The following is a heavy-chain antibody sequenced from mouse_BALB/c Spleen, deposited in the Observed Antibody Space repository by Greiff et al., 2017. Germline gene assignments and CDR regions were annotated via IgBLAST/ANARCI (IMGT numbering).Heavy chain of an antibody. Sequence: VQGVESGAELAKPGASVKMSCKASGYTFTSYWMHWVKQRPGQGLEWIGYINPSTGYTEYNQKFKDKATLTADKSSSTAYMQLSSLTSEDSAVYYCATRQLELRTFYAMDYWGQGTSVTVSS. D-gene: IGHD3-2*01. J-gene: IGHJ4*01. CDR1: GYTFTSYW. V-gene: IGHV1-7*01. CDR3: ATRQLELRTFYAMDY. CDR2: INPSTGYT.